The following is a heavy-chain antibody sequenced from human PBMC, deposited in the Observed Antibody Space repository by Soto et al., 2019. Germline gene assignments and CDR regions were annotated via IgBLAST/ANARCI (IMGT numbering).Heavy chain of an antibody. J-gene: IGHJ1*01. Sequence: QVQLVQSGAEVKEPGSSVKVSCTASGNTFSRYALSWVRQAPGQGFEWMGGITPIFGNADYAQKFKGRLTITADPSTSTAYMELASLRSDDTAVYYCARLEAGSFQDRSGFWCHWGQGTLVTVSS. D-gene: IGHD6-25*01. CDR1: GNTFSRYA. CDR2: ITPIFGNA. V-gene: IGHV1-69*01. CDR3: ARLEAGSFQDRSGFWCH.